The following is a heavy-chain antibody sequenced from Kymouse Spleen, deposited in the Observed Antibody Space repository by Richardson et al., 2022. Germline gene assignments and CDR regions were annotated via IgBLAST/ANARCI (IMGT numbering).Heavy chain of an antibody. V-gene: IGHV3-30*18. D-gene: IGHD5-18,IGHD5-18*01. CDR3: AKEVDTAMVPYYYGMDV. CDR2: ISYDGSNK. J-gene: IGHJ6*02. CDR1: GFTFSSYG. Sequence: QVQLVESGGGVVQPGRSLRLSCAASGFTFSSYGMHWVRQAPGKGLEWVAVISYDGSNKYYADSVKGRFTISRDNSKNTLYLQMNSLRAEDTAVYYCAKEVDTAMVPYYYGMDVWGQGTTVTVSS.